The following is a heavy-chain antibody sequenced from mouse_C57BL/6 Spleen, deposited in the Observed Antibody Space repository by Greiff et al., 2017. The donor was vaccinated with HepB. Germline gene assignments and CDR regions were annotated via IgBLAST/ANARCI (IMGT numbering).Heavy chain of an antibody. D-gene: IGHD1-1*01. CDR1: GYTFTSYW. J-gene: IGHJ2*01. Sequence: QVQLKQPGTELVKPGASVKLSCKASGYTFTSYWMHWVKQRPGQGLEWIGNINPSNGGTNYNEKFKSKATLTVDKSSSTAYMQLSSLTSEDSAVYYCARGATVVVDFDYWGQGTTLTVSS. CDR2: INPSNGGT. CDR3: ARGATVVVDFDY. V-gene: IGHV1-53*01.